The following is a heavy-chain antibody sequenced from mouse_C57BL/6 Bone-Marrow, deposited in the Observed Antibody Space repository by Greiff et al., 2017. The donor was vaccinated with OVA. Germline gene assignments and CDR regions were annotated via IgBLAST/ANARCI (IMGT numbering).Heavy chain of an antibody. CDR2: INPNNGGT. D-gene: IGHD3-2*02. Sequence: EVQLQQSGPELVKPGASVKIPCKASGYTFTDYNMDWVKQSHGKSLEWIGDINPNNGGTIYNQKFKGKATLTVDKSSSTAYMELRSLTSEDTAVYYCAREATAQAFFDYWGQGTTLTVSS. V-gene: IGHV1-18*01. J-gene: IGHJ2*01. CDR3: AREATAQAFFDY. CDR1: GYTFTDYN.